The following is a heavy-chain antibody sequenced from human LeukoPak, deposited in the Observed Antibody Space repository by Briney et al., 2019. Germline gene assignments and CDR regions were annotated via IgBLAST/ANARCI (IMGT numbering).Heavy chain of an antibody. D-gene: IGHD2-8*01. CDR2: IYYTGIS. CDR1: GASITSGAESYH. V-gene: IGHV4-39*07. CDR3: VRADYNGGNPGSFDI. J-gene: IGHJ3*02. Sequence: SETLSLTCTVSGASITSGAESYHWGWIRQPPGKGLEWIGTIYYTGISYYNPSLESRVTSSLDTSKNQFSLTLNSVTAADTAVYYCVRADYNGGNPGSFDIWGRGTMVTVSS.